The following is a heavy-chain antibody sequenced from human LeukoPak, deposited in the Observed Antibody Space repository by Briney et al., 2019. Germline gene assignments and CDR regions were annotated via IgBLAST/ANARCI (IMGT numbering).Heavy chain of an antibody. V-gene: IGHV4-39*01. D-gene: IGHD1-14*01. CDR1: GGSISSSSYY. Sequence: SETLSLTCTVSGGSISSSSYYWGWIRQPPGKGLEWIGSIYYSGSTYYNPSLKSRVTISVDTSKNQFSLKLSSVTAADTAVYYCARHEEPDKRFDPWGQGTLVTVSS. J-gene: IGHJ5*02. CDR2: IYYSGST. CDR3: ARHEEPDKRFDP.